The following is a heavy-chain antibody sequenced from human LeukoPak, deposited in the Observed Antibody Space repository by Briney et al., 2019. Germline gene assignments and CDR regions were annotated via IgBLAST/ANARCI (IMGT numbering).Heavy chain of an antibody. CDR3: AELGITMIGGV. CDR2: FSGSGGGT. J-gene: IGHJ6*04. V-gene: IGHV3-23*01. CDR1: GFTFSNYA. Sequence: PGGSLRLSCAASGFTFSNYAMSWVRQAPGKGLERVSAFSGSGGGTYYADSVKGRFTISRDNAKNSLYLQMNSLRAEDTAVYYCAELGITMIGGVWGKGTTVTISS. D-gene: IGHD3-10*02.